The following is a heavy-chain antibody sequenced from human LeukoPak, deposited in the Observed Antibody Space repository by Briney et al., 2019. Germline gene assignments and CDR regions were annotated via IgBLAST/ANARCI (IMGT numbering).Heavy chain of an antibody. J-gene: IGHJ4*02. V-gene: IGHV3-30*18. D-gene: IGHD6-19*01. CDR2: ISYDGSNK. CDR3: AKSISGWVFDY. Sequence: GGSLRLSCAASGFTFSSYGMHWVRQAPGKGLEWVAVISYDGSNKYYADSVKGRFTISRDNSKNTLYLQMNSLRAEDTAVYYCAKSISGWVFDYWGQGTLVTVSS. CDR1: GFTFSSYG.